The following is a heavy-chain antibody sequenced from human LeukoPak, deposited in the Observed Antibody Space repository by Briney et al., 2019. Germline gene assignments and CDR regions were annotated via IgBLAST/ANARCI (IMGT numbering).Heavy chain of an antibody. CDR3: AKAGEMATIGY. J-gene: IGHJ4*02. CDR2: ISYDGSNK. CDR1: GFTFSSYG. V-gene: IGHV3-30*18. Sequence: SGGSLRLSCAASGFTFSSYGMHWVRQAPGKGLEWVAVISYDGSNKYYADSVKGRFTISRDNSKNTLYLQMNSLRAEDTAVYHCAKAGEMATIGYWGQGTLVTVSS. D-gene: IGHD5-24*01.